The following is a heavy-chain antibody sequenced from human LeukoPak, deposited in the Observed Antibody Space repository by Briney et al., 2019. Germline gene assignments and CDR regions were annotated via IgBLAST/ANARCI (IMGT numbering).Heavy chain of an antibody. D-gene: IGHD3-10*01. Sequence: ASVKVSCKASGYTFTGYYMHWVRQAPGQGLEWMGWINPNSGGTNYAQKFQGRVTMTRDTSISTAYMELSRLRSDDTAVYYCARGSVVRVTIPYFDYWSQGTLVTVSS. V-gene: IGHV1-2*02. J-gene: IGHJ4*02. CDR1: GYTFTGYY. CDR3: ARGSVVRVTIPYFDY. CDR2: INPNSGGT.